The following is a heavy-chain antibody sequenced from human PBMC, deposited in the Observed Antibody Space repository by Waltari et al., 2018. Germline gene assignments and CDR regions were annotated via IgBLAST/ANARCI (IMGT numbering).Heavy chain of an antibody. CDR3: ASILTTPGDFDY. Sequence: QVQLQESGPGLVKPSETLSLTCAVSGYSISSGYYWGWIRQPPGKGLEWIGSIYHSGSTYYNPSLKSRVTISVDTSKNQFSLKLSSVTAADTAGYYCASILTTPGDFDYWGQGTLVTVSS. J-gene: IGHJ4*02. CDR1: GYSISSGYY. D-gene: IGHD1-1*01. CDR2: IYHSGST. V-gene: IGHV4-38-2*01.